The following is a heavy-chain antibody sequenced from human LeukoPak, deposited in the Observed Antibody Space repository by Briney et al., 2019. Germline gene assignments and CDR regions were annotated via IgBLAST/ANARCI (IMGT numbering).Heavy chain of an antibody. Sequence: PEGSLRLSCAASGFTFSSYGMHWVRQAPGKGLEWVAFIRYDGSNKYYADSVKGRFTISRDNSKNTLYLQMNSLRAEDTAVYYCAKDESAMFDYWGQGTLVTVSS. J-gene: IGHJ4*02. CDR2: IRYDGSNK. D-gene: IGHD5-18*01. CDR3: AKDESAMFDY. CDR1: GFTFSSYG. V-gene: IGHV3-30*02.